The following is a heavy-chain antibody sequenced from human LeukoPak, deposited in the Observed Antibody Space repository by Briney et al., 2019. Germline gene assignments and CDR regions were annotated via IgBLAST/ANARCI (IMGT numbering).Heavy chain of an antibody. CDR2: ISAYNGNT. D-gene: IGHD6-19*01. CDR1: GYTFTSYG. Sequence: ASVKVSCKASGYTFTSYGISWVRQAPGQGLEWVGWISAYNGNTNYAQKLQGRVTMTTDTSTSTAYMELRSLRSDDTAVYYCAREVIAVAGNWYFDFWGRGTLVTVSS. V-gene: IGHV1-18*01. CDR3: AREVIAVAGNWYFDF. J-gene: IGHJ2*01.